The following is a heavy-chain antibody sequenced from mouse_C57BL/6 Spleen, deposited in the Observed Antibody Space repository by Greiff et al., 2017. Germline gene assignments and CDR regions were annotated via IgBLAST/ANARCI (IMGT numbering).Heavy chain of an antibody. D-gene: IGHD2-1*01. CDR3: ARGPYGNYFNYFDY. CDR2: INPNNGGT. V-gene: IGHV1-18*01. Sequence: VQLQQSGPELVKPGASVKIPCKASGYTFTDYNMDWVKQSHGKSLEWIGDINPNNGGTIYNQKFKGKATLTVDKSSSTAYMELRSLTSEDTAVYYCARGPYGNYFNYFDYWGQGTTLTVSS. J-gene: IGHJ2*01. CDR1: GYTFTDYN.